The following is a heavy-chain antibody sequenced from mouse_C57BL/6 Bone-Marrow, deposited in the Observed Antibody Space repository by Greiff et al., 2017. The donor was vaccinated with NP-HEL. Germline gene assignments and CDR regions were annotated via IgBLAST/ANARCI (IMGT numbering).Heavy chain of an antibody. Sequence: VQLQQPGAELVRPGSSVKLSCKASGYTFTSYWMHWVKQRPIQGLEWIGNIDPSDSETHYNQKFKDKATLTVDKSSSTAYMQLSSLTSEDSAVYYCAREDYAYPFAYWGQGTLVTVSA. D-gene: IGHD1-1*02. CDR3: AREDYAYPFAY. CDR2: IDPSDSET. J-gene: IGHJ3*01. CDR1: GYTFTSYW. V-gene: IGHV1-52*01.